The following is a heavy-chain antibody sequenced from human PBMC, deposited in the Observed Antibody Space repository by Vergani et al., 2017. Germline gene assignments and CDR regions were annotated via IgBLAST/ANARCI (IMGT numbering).Heavy chain of an antibody. J-gene: IGHJ6*03. Sequence: EVQLVESGGGLVQPGGSLRLSCAASGFTFSSYEMSWVRQAPGKGLEWVSYISSSGSTIYYADSVKGRFTISRDNAKNSLYLQMNSLRAEDTAVCYCAIVITGTYYYYYYMDVWGKGSTVTVSS. CDR1: GFTFSSYE. V-gene: IGHV3-48*03. CDR2: ISSSGSTI. CDR3: AIVITGTYYYYYYMDV. D-gene: IGHD1-20*01.